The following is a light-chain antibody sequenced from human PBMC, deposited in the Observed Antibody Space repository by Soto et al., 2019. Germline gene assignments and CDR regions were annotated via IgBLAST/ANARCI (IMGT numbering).Light chain of an antibody. J-gene: IGKJ5*01. CDR3: QQYNNWPLSIT. CDR1: QSVSSN. V-gene: IGKV3-15*01. Sequence: EIVMTQSPATLSVTPGERATLSCRASQSVSSNLAWYQQKPGQAPRLLIYGASTRATGIPARFSGSGSGTEFTLTISSLYSEDFAVYYCQQYNNWPLSITCGQGTRLEIK. CDR2: GAS.